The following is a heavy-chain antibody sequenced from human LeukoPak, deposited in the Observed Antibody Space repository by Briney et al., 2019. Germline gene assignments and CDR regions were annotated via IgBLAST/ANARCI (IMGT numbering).Heavy chain of an antibody. CDR3: ARDRRGTGNYYQGHYFDH. D-gene: IGHD1-1*01. J-gene: IGHJ4*02. V-gene: IGHV3-53*01. Sequence: HPGGSLRLSCAVSGFTVSSNYMSWVRQAPGKGLEWVSVIYSGGSTYYADSVKGRFTISRDNSKNTLHLQMNSLRAEDTAVYYCARDRRGTGNYYQGHYFDHWGQGTLVTVSS. CDR2: IYSGGST. CDR1: GFTVSSNY.